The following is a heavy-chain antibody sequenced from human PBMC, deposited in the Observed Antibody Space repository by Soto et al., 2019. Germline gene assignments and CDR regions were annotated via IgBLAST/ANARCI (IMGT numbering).Heavy chain of an antibody. Sequence: QVQLQESGPGLVKPSETLSLTCTVSGGSISSYYWSWIRQPPGKGLEWIGYIYYSGSTNYNPSLKSRVTISVDTSKNQFSLKLSSVTAADTAVYYCARHWAKERDSGDYGGGAFDIWGQGTMVTVSS. J-gene: IGHJ3*02. D-gene: IGHD4-17*01. V-gene: IGHV4-59*08. CDR3: ARHWAKERDSGDYGGGAFDI. CDR2: IYYSGST. CDR1: GGSISSYY.